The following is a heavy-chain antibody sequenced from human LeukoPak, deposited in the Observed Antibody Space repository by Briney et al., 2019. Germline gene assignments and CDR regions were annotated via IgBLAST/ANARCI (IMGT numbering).Heavy chain of an antibody. CDR2: IKEDGSEK. J-gene: IGHJ4*02. CDR1: GFTFSSYW. CDR3: ARWVTGSSGLDY. V-gene: IGHV3-7*01. Sequence: GGSLRLSCAASGFTFSSYWMSWVRQAPGKGLEWVANIKEDGSEKVYVDPVKGRFTISRDNAKNSLFLQMDSLRGEDTAVYYCARWVTGSSGLDYWGQGTLVTVSS. D-gene: IGHD3-22*01.